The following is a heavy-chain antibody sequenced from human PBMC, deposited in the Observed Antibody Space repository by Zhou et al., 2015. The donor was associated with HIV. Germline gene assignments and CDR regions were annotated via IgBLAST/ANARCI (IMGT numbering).Heavy chain of an antibody. CDR2: IIPILGIA. CDR1: GGTFSSYT. J-gene: IGHJ6*02. Sequence: QVQLVQSGAEVKKPGSSVKVSCKASGGTFSSYTISWVRQAPGQGLEWMGRIIPILGIANYAQKFQGRVTITADKSTSTAYMELSSLRSEDTAVYYCARVITTGNYYYGMDVWGQGTTVTVSS. CDR3: ARVITTGNYYYGMDV. D-gene: IGHD3-22*01. V-gene: IGHV1-69*02.